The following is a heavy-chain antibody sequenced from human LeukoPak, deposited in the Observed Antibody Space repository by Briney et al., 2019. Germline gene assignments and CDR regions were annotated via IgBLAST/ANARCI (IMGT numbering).Heavy chain of an antibody. CDR3: AREGYSSGWFRL. V-gene: IGHV3-53*01. CDR2: IYSGGST. J-gene: IGHJ4*02. Sequence: GGSLRLSCAASGFTVSSNYMSWVRQAPGKGLEWVSVIYSGGSTYYADSVKGRFTISRDNSKNMLYLQMNSLRAEDTAVYFCAREGYSSGWFRLWGQGTLVTVSS. D-gene: IGHD6-19*01. CDR1: GFTVSSNY.